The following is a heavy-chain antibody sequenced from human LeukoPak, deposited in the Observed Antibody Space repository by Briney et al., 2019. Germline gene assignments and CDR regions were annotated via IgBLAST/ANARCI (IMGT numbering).Heavy chain of an antibody. J-gene: IGHJ4*02. CDR3: ARAGEVRTTAHHY. V-gene: IGHV3-30-3*01. Sequence: PGRSLRLSCAASGFTFSSYAMHWVRQAPGKGLEWVAVISYDGSNKYYADSVKGRFTISRDNSKNTLYLQMNSLRAEDTAVHYCARAGEVRTTAHHYWGQGTLVTVSS. D-gene: IGHD4-17*01. CDR1: GFTFSSYA. CDR2: ISYDGSNK.